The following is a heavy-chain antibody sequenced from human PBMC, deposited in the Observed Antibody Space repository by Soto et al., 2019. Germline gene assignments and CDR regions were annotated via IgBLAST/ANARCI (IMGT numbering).Heavy chain of an antibody. D-gene: IGHD3-10*01. J-gene: IGHJ6*02. Sequence: GASVKVSCKASGYTFTSYAMHWVRQAPGQRLEWMGWINAGNGNTKYSQKFQGRVTITRDTSASTAYMELGSLRSEDTAVYYCARVLLSSTALYYYYGMDVWGQGTTVTVSS. CDR2: INAGNGNT. CDR3: ARVLLSSTALYYYYGMDV. CDR1: GYTFTSYA. V-gene: IGHV1-3*01.